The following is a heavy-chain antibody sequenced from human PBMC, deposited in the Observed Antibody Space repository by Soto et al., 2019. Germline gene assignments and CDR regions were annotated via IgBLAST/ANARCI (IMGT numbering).Heavy chain of an antibody. D-gene: IGHD3-22*01. J-gene: IGHJ4*02. Sequence: GGSLRLSCAASGFTFSNAWMNWVRQAPGKGLEWVSSIASNNHIYYADSVKGRFSTSRENDKNSLYLQMNSLRAEDTAVYYCATSRGDGYYFDYWGQGTLATVSS. CDR1: GFTFSNAW. V-gene: IGHV3-21*01. CDR3: ATSRGDGYYFDY. CDR2: IASNNHI.